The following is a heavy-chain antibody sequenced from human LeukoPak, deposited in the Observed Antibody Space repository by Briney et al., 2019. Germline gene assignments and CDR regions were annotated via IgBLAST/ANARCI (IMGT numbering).Heavy chain of an antibody. CDR3: ARVSGGYSYGAFDY. CDR2: IYYSGTA. Sequence: SETLSLTCTVSGGSISSGGYYWSWVRQHPEKGLEWIGYIYYSGTAYYNPSLKSRVTMSVDTSKNQFSLKLSFVTAADTAVYYCARVSGGYSYGAFDYWGQGTLVTVSS. CDR1: GGSISSGGYY. J-gene: IGHJ4*02. V-gene: IGHV4-31*03. D-gene: IGHD5-18*01.